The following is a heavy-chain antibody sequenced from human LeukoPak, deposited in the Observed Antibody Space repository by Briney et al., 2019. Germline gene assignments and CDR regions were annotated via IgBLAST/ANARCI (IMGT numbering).Heavy chain of an antibody. J-gene: IGHJ4*02. CDR2: INPNSGGT. CDR3: ALPRDGYNYGFDY. V-gene: IGHV1-2*02. D-gene: IGHD5-24*01. CDR1: GYTFTGYY. Sequence: GASVKVSCKASGYTFTGYYMHWVRQAPGQGLEWMGWINPNSGGTNYAQKFQGRDTMTRDTSTSTAYMELSRLRSDDTAVYYCALPRDGYNYGFDYWGQGTLVTVSS.